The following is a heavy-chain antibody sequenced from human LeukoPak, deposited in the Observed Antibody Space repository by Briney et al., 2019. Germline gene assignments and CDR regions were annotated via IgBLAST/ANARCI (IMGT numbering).Heavy chain of an antibody. CDR3: AATYGSGSYHNDY. V-gene: IGHV4-4*07. CDR2: IFTSGSA. Sequence: SETLSLTCTVSGGSISSYYWSWLRQPAGKGLEWIGRIFTSGSANYNPSLKSRVPMSVDTSKNQFSLQLSSVTAADTAEYYCAATYGSGSYHNDYWGQGTLVTVSS. D-gene: IGHD3-10*01. CDR1: GGSISSYY. J-gene: IGHJ4*02.